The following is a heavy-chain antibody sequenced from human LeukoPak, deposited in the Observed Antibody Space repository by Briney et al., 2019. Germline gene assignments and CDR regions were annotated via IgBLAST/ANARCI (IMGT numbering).Heavy chain of an antibody. CDR2: IYTSGST. V-gene: IGHV4-61*02. J-gene: IGHJ3*02. CDR3: ARDLIGAFDI. D-gene: IGHD3-22*01. Sequence: SETLSLTCTVSGGSISSGSYYWSWIRQPAGKGLEWIGRIYTSGSTNYNPSLKSRVTTSVDTSKNQFSLKLSSVTAADTAVYYCARDLIGAFDIWGQGTMVTVSS. CDR1: GGSISSGSYY.